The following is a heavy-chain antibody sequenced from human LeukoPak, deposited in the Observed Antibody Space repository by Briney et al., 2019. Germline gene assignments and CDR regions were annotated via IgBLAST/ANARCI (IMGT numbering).Heavy chain of an antibody. Sequence: SGTLSLTCAVSGGSISSSNWWSWVRQPPGKGLEWIGEIYHSGSTNYNPSLKSRVTISVDKSKNQFSLKLSSVAAADTAVYYCARVLDSSSWKEENWFDPWGQGTLVTVSS. CDR1: GGSISSSNW. CDR3: ARVLDSSSWKEENWFDP. J-gene: IGHJ5*02. D-gene: IGHD6-13*01. V-gene: IGHV4-4*02. CDR2: IYHSGST.